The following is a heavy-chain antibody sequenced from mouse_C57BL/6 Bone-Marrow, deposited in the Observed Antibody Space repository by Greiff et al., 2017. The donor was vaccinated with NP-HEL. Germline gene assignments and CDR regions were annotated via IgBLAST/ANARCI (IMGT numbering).Heavy chain of an antibody. CDR1: GFTFSDYG. CDR3: ARQDYDYPYWYFDV. J-gene: IGHJ1*03. CDR2: ISSGSSTI. D-gene: IGHD2-4*01. V-gene: IGHV5-17*01. Sequence: EVKVEESGGGLVKPGGSLKLSCAASGFTFSDYGMHWVRQAPEKGLEWVAYISSGSSTIYYADTVKGRFTISRDNAKNTLFLQMTSLRSEDTAMYYCARQDYDYPYWYFDVWGTGTTVTVSS.